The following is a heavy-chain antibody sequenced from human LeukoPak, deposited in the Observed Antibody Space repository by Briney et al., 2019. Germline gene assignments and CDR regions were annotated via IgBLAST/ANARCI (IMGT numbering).Heavy chain of an antibody. CDR3: ARVEKQLVRNYYYGMDV. CDR2: IYHSGST. D-gene: IGHD6-13*01. Sequence: PSGTLSLTCAVSGGSISSSNWWSWVRQPPGKGLEWIGEIYHSGSTNYNPSLKSRVTISVDKSKNQFSLKLSSVTAADTAVYYCARVEKQLVRNYYYGMDVWGQGTTVTVSS. V-gene: IGHV4-4*02. CDR1: GGSISSSNW. J-gene: IGHJ6*02.